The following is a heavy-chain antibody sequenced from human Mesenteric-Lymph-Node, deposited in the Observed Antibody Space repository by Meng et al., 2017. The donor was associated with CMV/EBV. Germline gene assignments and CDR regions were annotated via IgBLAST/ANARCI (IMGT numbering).Heavy chain of an antibody. Sequence: GESLKISCAASGFTFSDYYMSWIRQAPGKGLEWVSYISSSGSTIYYADSVKGRFTISRDNAKNSLYLQMDSLRSEDTALYYCAREVGSSWPLDYWGQGTLVTVSS. J-gene: IGHJ4*02. CDR1: GFTFSDYY. V-gene: IGHV3-11*04. D-gene: IGHD6-13*01. CDR3: AREVGSSWPLDY. CDR2: ISSSGSTI.